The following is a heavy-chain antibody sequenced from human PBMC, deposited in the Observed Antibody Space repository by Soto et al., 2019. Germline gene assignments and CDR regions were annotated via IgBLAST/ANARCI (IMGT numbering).Heavy chain of an antibody. Sequence: GGSLRLSCAASGFTFSNAWMSWVRQAPGKGLEWVGRIKSKTDGGTTDYAAPVKGRFTISRDDSKNTLYLQMNSLKTEDTAVYYCTPDHDVVVTAVPRGQGTLVTVSS. J-gene: IGHJ4*02. D-gene: IGHD2-2*01. CDR1: GFTFSNAW. CDR2: IKSKTDGGTT. V-gene: IGHV3-15*01. CDR3: TPDHDVVVTAVP.